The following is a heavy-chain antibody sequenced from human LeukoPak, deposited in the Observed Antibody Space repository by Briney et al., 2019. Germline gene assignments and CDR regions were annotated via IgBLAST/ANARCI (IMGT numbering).Heavy chain of an antibody. J-gene: IGHJ4*02. CDR2: IIPIFGTA. CDR3: ARGGGSYYWDY. CDR1: GGTFSSYA. D-gene: IGHD1-26*01. Sequence: ASVKVSCKASGGTFSSYAISWVRQAPGQGLEWMGGIIPIFGTANYAQKLQGRVTITTDESTSTAYMELSSLRSEDTAVYYCARGGGSYYWDYWGQGTLVTVSS. V-gene: IGHV1-69*05.